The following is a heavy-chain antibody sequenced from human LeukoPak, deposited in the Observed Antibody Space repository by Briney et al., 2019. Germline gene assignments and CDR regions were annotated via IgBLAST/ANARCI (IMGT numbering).Heavy chain of an antibody. CDR1: GFTFSSYA. CDR2: ISSNGGST. J-gene: IGHJ4*02. Sequence: GGSLRLSCAASGFTFSSYAMHWVRQAPGKGLEYVSAISSNGGSTYYANSVKGRFTISRDNSKNTLYLQMGSLRAEDMAVYYCARGQHYGDSLTVFSHYWGQGTLVTVSS. V-gene: IGHV3-64*01. D-gene: IGHD4-17*01. CDR3: ARGQHYGDSLTVFSHY.